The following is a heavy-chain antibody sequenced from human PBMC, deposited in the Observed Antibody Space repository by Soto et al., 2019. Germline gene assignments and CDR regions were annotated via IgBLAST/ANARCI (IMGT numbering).Heavy chain of an antibody. J-gene: IGHJ6*02. CDR2: ISYDGSNK. V-gene: IGHV3-30*18. D-gene: IGHD6-19*01. Sequence: QVQLVESGGGVVQPGRSLRLSCAASGFTFSSYGMHWVRQAPGKGLEWVAVISYDGSNKYYADSVKGRFTISRDNSKNSLYLQMNSLRAEDTAVYYCAKDGIAVDIMGHNYYYYYGMDVWGQGTTVTVSS. CDR3: AKDGIAVDIMGHNYYYYYGMDV. CDR1: GFTFSSYG.